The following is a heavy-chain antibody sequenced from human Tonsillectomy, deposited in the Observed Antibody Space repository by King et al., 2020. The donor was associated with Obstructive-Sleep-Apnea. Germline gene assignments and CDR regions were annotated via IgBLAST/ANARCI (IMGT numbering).Heavy chain of an antibody. V-gene: IGHV4-30-4*01. CDR2: IYNSVGT. D-gene: IGHD3-3*01. Sequence: VQLQESGPGLVKPSQTLSLTCNVSGGSISRGDNYWSWIRQPPGKGLEWIGYIYNSVGTYYNPSLKSRVIISLDMSKNQFSLKLNSVTAADTALYYCARESEVYSYGMDVWGQGTTVTVSS. CDR3: ARESEVYSYGMDV. J-gene: IGHJ6*02. CDR1: GGSISRGDNY.